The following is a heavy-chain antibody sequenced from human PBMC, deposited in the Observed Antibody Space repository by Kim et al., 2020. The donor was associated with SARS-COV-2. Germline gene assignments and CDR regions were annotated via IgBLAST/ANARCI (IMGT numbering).Heavy chain of an antibody. D-gene: IGHD3-10*01. J-gene: IGHJ6*02. V-gene: IGHV3-7*01. CDR1: GFTFNNYW. CDR2: IHRDGSDK. CDR3: SKGEDRYYGSGSYHYAMDL. Sequence: GGSLRLSCAASGFTFNNYWMSWLRQAPGKGLEWVANIHRDGSDKKYVDSVKGRFTFSRDNAKNSLYMQMNSLRAEDTAVYYCSKGEDRYYGSGSYHYAMDLWGQETAVTVSS.